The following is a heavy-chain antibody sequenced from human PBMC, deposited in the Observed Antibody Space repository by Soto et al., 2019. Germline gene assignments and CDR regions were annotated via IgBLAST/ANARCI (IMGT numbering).Heavy chain of an antibody. CDR3: ARDSGRGYGMDV. V-gene: IGHV3-48*02. Sequence: EVQVVQSGGGLVQPGGSLRLSCAASGFTLSDYHMDWVRQAPGKGLEWVSYITASSRTIFYADSVKGRFTVSRDNAKNSLYLQMNSLSDEDTAVYYCARDSGRGYGMDVWGQGTTVTVSS. CDR2: ITASSRTI. CDR1: GFTLSDYH. D-gene: IGHD3-10*01. J-gene: IGHJ6*02.